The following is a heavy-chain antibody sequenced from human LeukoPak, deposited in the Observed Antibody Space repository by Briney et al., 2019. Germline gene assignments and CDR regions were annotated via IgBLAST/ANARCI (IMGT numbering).Heavy chain of an antibody. D-gene: IGHD6-19*01. J-gene: IGHJ3*02. CDR1: GYTFTNYG. V-gene: IGHV7-4-1*02. CDR3: ARVGGWLVPVDAFDI. CDR2: INTNTGNP. Sequence: ASVKVSCKASGYTFTNYGMNWVRQAPGQGLEWTGWINTNTGNPTYAQGFTGRFVFSLDTSVSTAYLQISSLKAEDTAVYYCARVGGWLVPVDAFDIWGQGTMVTVSS.